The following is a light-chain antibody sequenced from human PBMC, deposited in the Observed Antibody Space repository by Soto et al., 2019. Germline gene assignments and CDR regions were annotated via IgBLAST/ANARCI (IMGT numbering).Light chain of an antibody. CDR2: SNN. CDR3: AAWDDSRKVV. J-gene: IGLJ2*01. Sequence: QPVLTQPPSASGTPGQRVTISCSGSSSNIGSNTINWYQQLPGTAPKLLIYSNNQRPSGVPDRFSGSKSGTSASLAISGLQSEDEADYYCAAWDDSRKVVFGGGTQLTVL. V-gene: IGLV1-44*01. CDR1: SSNIGSNT.